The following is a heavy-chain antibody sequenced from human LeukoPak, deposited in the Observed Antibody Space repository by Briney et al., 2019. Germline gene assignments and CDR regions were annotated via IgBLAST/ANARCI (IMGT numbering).Heavy chain of an antibody. Sequence: SETLSLTCTVSGGSISSYYWSWIRQPPGKGLEWIGYIYYSGSTNYNPSLKSRVTISVDTSKNQFSLKLSSVTAADTAVYYCAAEGHDYGDYQEETHWYLDLWGRGTLVTVSS. CDR3: AAEGHDYGDYQEETHWYLDL. J-gene: IGHJ2*01. V-gene: IGHV4-59*01. CDR1: GGSISSYY. D-gene: IGHD4-17*01. CDR2: IYYSGST.